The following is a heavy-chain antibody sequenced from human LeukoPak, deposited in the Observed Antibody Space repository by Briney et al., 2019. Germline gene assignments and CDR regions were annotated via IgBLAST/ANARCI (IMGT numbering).Heavy chain of an antibody. CDR2: ISYYGTS. CDR1: TDSFTTSGYH. CDR3: SKGFEDWGGADF. Sequence: SETLSLTCDVSTDSFTTSGYHWGWIRQPPGEGLEWIGSISYYGTSYYNPSLRSRVNIFVYTAKNQVSVTLRSVAARDTAVYYCSKGFEDWGGADFWGQGALVSVSA. J-gene: IGHJ4*02. D-gene: IGHD3-10*01. V-gene: IGHV4-39*01.